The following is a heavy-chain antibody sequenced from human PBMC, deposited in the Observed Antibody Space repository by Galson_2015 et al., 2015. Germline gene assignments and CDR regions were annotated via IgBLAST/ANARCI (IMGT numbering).Heavy chain of an antibody. CDR1: GYTFTSYV. CDR2: INAYNGNT. Sequence: QSGAEVKKPGASVKVSCKASGYTFTSYVISWVRQAPGQGLEWMGWINAYNGNTNYAQNLQGRVTMTTDASTSTAYMELRGLKSDDTGVFYCARGDRCSSTSCYYPSDGAFDIWGQGTVVTVSS. D-gene: IGHD2-2*01. CDR3: ARGDRCSSTSCYYPSDGAFDI. J-gene: IGHJ3*02. V-gene: IGHV1-18*01.